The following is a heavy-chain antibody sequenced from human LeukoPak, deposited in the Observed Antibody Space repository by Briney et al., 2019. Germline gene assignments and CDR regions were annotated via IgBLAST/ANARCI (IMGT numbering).Heavy chain of an antibody. D-gene: IGHD3-10*01. V-gene: IGHV1-2*02. CDR3: AETFHYYSSGSYYDY. CDR2: INPNSGGT. CDR1: GYTFTGYY. Sequence: GASVKVSCKASGYTFTGYYMHWVRQAPGQGLEWMGWINPNSGGTNYAQKFQGRVTMTRDTSISTAYMELSRLRSDDTAVYYCAETFHYYSSGSYYDYWGQGTLVTVSS. J-gene: IGHJ4*02.